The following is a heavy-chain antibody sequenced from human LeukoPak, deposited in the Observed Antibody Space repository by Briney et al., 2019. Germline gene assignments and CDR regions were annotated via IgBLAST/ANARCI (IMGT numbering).Heavy chain of an antibody. CDR3: ARDGIGSSTPFDY. CDR2: INHSGST. V-gene: IGHV4-38-2*02. CDR1: DYSISSGYGYY. D-gene: IGHD6-6*01. J-gene: IGHJ4*02. Sequence: KPSETLSLTCTVSDYSISSGYGYYWGWIRQPPGKGLEWIGEINHSGSTNYSPSLKSRVTISKNTSKNQFSLKLSSVTAADTAVYYCARDGIGSSTPFDYWGQGTLVTVSS.